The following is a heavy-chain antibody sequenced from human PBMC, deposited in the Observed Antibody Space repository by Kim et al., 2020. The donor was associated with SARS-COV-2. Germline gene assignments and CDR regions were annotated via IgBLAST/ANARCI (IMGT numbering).Heavy chain of an antibody. CDR2: LHYSGST. CDR3: ATIRRSGNYYLDY. D-gene: IGHD3-10*01. V-gene: IGHV4-39*01. Sequence: SETLSLTCTVSGGSISSSTYYWGWIRQPPGKGLEWIGSLHYSGSTYYNPSLKSRATISVDTSKNQFSLKLSSVTASDTAVYYCATIRRSGNYYLDYWGHGTLVTVSS. J-gene: IGHJ4*01. CDR1: GGSISSSTYY.